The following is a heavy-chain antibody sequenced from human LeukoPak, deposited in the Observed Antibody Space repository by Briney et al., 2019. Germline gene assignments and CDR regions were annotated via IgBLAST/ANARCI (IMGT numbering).Heavy chain of an antibody. Sequence: ASVKVSCKASGYTFTGYYMHWLRQAPGQGLEWMGWINPNSGGTNYAQKFQGRVTMTRDTSISTAYMELSRLRSDDTAVYYCARDADGQLWLRYWGQGTLFTVSS. CDR1: GYTFTGYY. J-gene: IGHJ4*02. CDR2: INPNSGGT. V-gene: IGHV1-2*02. CDR3: ARDADGQLWLRY. D-gene: IGHD5-18*01.